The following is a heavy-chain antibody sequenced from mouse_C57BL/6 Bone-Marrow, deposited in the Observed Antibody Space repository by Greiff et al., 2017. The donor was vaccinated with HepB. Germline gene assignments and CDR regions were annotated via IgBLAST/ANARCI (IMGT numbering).Heavy chain of an antibody. CDR3: ARCGNYSFYAMDY. D-gene: IGHD2-1*01. J-gene: IGHJ4*01. Sequence: VQLKQSGPELVKPGASVKISCKASGYSLTDYNMNWVKQSNGKSLEWIGVINPNYGTTSYNQKFKGKATLTVDQSSSTAYMQLNSLTSEDSAVYYCARCGNYSFYAMDYWGQGTSVTVSS. V-gene: IGHV1-39*01. CDR1: GYSLTDYN. CDR2: INPNYGTT.